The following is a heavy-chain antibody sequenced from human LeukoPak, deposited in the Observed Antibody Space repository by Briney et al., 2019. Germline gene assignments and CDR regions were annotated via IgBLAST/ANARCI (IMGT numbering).Heavy chain of an antibody. Sequence: GGSLRLSCKASGFTFGSHAMYWVRQAPGKGLEWVAGIFGSGGSPHYADSVKGRFTISRDNPRNTVYLQINSLRDDDTAVYYCGKTTVGYSSGQKPAWPVDFWGQGTLVTVSS. V-gene: IGHV3-23*01. CDR3: GKTTVGYSSGQKPAWPVDF. J-gene: IGHJ4*02. CDR1: GFTFGSHA. CDR2: IFGSGGSP. D-gene: IGHD2-15*01.